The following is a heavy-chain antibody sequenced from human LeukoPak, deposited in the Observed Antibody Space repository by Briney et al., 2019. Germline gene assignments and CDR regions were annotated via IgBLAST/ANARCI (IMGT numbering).Heavy chain of an antibody. CDR1: GFTFSSYW. V-gene: IGHV3-7*01. CDR3: ARGSGNYYTRFDY. D-gene: IGHD3-10*01. CDR2: MKQDGSEK. Sequence: GGSLRLSCVVSGFTFSSYWMSWVRQAPGQGLEWVANMKQDGSEKYYVDSVKGRFTISRDNAKNSLYLQMNSLRAEDTALYYCARGSGNYYTRFDYWGQGTLVTVSS. J-gene: IGHJ4*02.